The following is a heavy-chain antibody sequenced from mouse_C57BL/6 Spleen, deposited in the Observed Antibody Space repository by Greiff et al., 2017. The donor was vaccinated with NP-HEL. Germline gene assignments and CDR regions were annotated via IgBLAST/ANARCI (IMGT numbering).Heavy chain of an antibody. Sequence: QVQLQQPGAELVMPGASVKLSCKASGYTFTSYWMHWVKQRPGQGLEWIGEIDPSDSYTNYNQKFKGKSTLTVDKSSSTAYMQLSSLTSEDSAVYYCARNLIWGAMDYWGQGTSVTVSS. V-gene: IGHV1-69*01. CDR2: IDPSDSYT. J-gene: IGHJ4*01. D-gene: IGHD4-1*01. CDR1: GYTFTSYW. CDR3: ARNLIWGAMDY.